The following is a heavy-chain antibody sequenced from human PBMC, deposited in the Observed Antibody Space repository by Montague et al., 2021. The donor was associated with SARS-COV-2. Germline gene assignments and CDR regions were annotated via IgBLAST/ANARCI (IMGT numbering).Heavy chain of an antibody. CDR1: GFSLSTSGMR. J-gene: IGHJ4*02. D-gene: IGHD3-10*01. CDR3: ARRRYGSGSYYLDY. CDR2: XDWDDDK. V-gene: IGHV2-70*01. Sequence: PALVNPTQTLTLTCTFSGFSLSTSGMRVSWIRQPPGKALEWLALXDWDDDKYYSTSLKTRLTISKDTSKNQVVLTMTNMDPVDTATYYCARRRYGSGSYYLDYWGQGTLVTVSS.